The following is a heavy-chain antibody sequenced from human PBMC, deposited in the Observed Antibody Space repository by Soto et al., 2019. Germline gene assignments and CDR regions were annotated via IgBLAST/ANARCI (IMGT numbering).Heavy chain of an antibody. V-gene: IGHV3-23*01. CDR3: AKDSAGGSVWGGSAFDI. CDR2: ISGSGGST. CDR1: GFTFSSYA. J-gene: IGHJ3*02. Sequence: PGGSLRLSCAASGFTFSSYAMSWVRQAPGKGLEWVSAISGSGGSTYYADSVKGRFTISRDNSKNTLYLQMNSLRAEDTAVYYCAKDSAGGSVWGGSAFDIWGQGTMVTVSS. D-gene: IGHD3-16*01.